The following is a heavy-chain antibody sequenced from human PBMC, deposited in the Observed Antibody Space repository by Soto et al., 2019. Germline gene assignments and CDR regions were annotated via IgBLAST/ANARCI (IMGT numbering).Heavy chain of an antibody. CDR2: MNPNSGNT. V-gene: IGHV1-8*01. CDR3: ARAQTNYGMDV. J-gene: IGHJ6*02. CDR1: VYTFTSYD. Sequence: QVQLVQSGAEVKKPGASVKVSCKASVYTFTSYDINWVRQATGQGRAWIGGMNPNSGNTGYAQKFQGRITMTRNKSISTEYMELRSLRSQDTAVYYCARAQTNYGMDVWGQGTTVTVSS.